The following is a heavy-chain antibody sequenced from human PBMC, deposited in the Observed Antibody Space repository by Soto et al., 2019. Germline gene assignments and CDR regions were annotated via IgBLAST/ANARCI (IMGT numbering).Heavy chain of an antibody. CDR2: IVVGSGNT. J-gene: IGHJ4*02. V-gene: IGHV1-58*01. Sequence: QMQLVQSGPEVKKPGTSVKVSCKASGFTFTSSAVQWVRQARGQRLEWIGWIVVGSGNTNYAQKFQERVTITRDMSTSTAYRELSSLRSEDTAVYYCAARGIAVAGTADYWGQGTLVTVSS. D-gene: IGHD6-19*01. CDR1: GFTFTSSA. CDR3: AARGIAVAGTADY.